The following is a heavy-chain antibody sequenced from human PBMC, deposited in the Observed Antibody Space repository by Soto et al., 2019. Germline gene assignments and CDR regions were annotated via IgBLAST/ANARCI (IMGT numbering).Heavy chain of an antibody. V-gene: IGHV4-31*02. J-gene: IGHJ4*02. D-gene: IGHD3-22*01. CDR2: IYYSGST. Sequence: PGKGLEWIGYIYYSGSTYYNPSLKSRVTISVDTSKNQFSLKLSSVTAADTAVYYCARGHRDYYDSSGYIDYWGQGTLVTVSS. CDR3: ARGHRDYYDSSGYIDY.